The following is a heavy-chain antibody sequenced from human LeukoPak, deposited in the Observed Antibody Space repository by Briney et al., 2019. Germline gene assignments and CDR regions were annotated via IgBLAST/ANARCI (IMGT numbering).Heavy chain of an antibody. CDR2: IYSGGST. CDR1: GFTFSSNY. Sequence: GGSLRLSCVASGFTFSSNYMSWVRQAPGKGLEWVSVIYSGGSTFYADSVKGRFTISRDNSKNTLYLQMNSPRAEDTAVYYCARGDSSGYSKVFDYWGQGTLVTVSS. CDR3: ARGDSSGYSKVFDY. V-gene: IGHV3-53*01. D-gene: IGHD3-22*01. J-gene: IGHJ4*02.